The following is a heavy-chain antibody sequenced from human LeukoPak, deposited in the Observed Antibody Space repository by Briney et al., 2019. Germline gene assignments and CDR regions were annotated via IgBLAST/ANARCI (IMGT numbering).Heavy chain of an antibody. D-gene: IGHD5-18*01. CDR1: GYIFTAHY. V-gene: IGHV1-2*02. CDR2: TNPNSGGT. J-gene: IGHJ4*02. CDR3: ARVVDAAMSEGTFDN. Sequence: ASVKVSCKASGYIFTAHYMHMVRQAPGQGREWMGWTNPNSGGTSYGQTFEGRLTMTRDTSISTAYMELSRLRYDDTAVYYCARVVDAAMSEGTFDNWGQGTLVTVSS.